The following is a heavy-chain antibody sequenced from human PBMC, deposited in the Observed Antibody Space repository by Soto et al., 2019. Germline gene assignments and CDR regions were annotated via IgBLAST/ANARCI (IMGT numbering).Heavy chain of an antibody. CDR1: GGSISSGGYY. CDR3: AREGVNDAFDI. J-gene: IGHJ3*02. Sequence: QVQLQESGPGLVKPSQTLSLTCTVSGGSISSGGYYWSWIRQHPGKGLEWIGYIYYSGSTYYNPSLKGQVTISVDTSKNQFSLKLSSVTAVDTAVYYCAREGVNDAFDIWGQGTMVTVSS. CDR2: IYYSGST. D-gene: IGHD2-8*01. V-gene: IGHV4-31*01.